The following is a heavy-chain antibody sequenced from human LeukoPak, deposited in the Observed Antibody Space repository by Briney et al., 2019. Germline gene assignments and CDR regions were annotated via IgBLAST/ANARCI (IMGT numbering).Heavy chain of an antibody. J-gene: IGHJ6*02. CDR1: GFTFDDYA. D-gene: IGHD6-19*01. V-gene: IGHV3-43*02. CDR3: ALSGIGSGWQRKDV. Sequence: GGSLRLSCAASGFTFDDYAMHWVRQAPGKGLEWVSLISGDGGSTYYADSVKGRFTISRDNAKKSLYLQMNSLRAEDTAVYYCALSGIGSGWQRKDVWGQGTTVTVSS. CDR2: ISGDGGST.